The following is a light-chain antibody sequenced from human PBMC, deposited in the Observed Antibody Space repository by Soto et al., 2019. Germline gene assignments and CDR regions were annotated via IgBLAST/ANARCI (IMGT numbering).Light chain of an antibody. CDR1: TSDVGGYNY. Sequence: QSALTQPASVSGSPGQSIAISCTGTTSDVGGYNYVSWYQQYPGKAPKLMIYDVSHRPSGVSVRFSGSKSGNTASLTISGLQAEDEADYYCTSYSSSSTLVVFGGGTKLTVL. CDR3: TSYSSSSTLVV. CDR2: DVS. V-gene: IGLV2-14*01. J-gene: IGLJ2*01.